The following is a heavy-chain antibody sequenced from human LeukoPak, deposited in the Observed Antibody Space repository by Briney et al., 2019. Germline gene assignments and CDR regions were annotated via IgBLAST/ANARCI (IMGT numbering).Heavy chain of an antibody. CDR1: GFTVSTYS. CDR2: ITIGSSSI. V-gene: IGHV3-21*01. Sequence: GRSLRLSCAASGFTVSTYSMNWVRQPPGKGRELGSSITIGSSSIYASDSLMGRFTISRANAKNSLSLKMNSLRAEDTAGYYCARETGAGTGDAFDVWGHGTMVTVSS. CDR3: ARETGAGTGDAFDV. D-gene: IGHD6-19*01. J-gene: IGHJ3*01.